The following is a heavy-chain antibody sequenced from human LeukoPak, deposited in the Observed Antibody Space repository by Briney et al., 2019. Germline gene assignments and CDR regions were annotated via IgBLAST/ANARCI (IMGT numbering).Heavy chain of an antibody. CDR3: ARRAGEYSHPYDY. D-gene: IGHD2-15*01. CDR2: ISGSGALSSGGGTT. J-gene: IGHJ4*02. CDR1: GFSFRRYG. V-gene: IGHV3-23*01. Sequence: PGETLRLSCVASGFSFRRYGMGWVRQSPEKGLEWVSAISGSGALSSGGGTTYYADSVKGRFTISRDNSKNTLYLQMSSLRAEDTAIYYCARRAGEYSHPYDYWGQGTLVTVSS.